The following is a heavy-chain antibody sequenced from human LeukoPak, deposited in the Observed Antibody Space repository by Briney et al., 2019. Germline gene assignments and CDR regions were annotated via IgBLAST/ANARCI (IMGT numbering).Heavy chain of an antibody. J-gene: IGHJ5*02. D-gene: IGHD3-3*01. CDR1: GGSISSSSYY. V-gene: IGHV4-39*01. CDR2: IYYSGST. CDR3: ARSYYDFWSGYHAGGFDP. Sequence: SETLSLTCTVSGGSISSSSYYWGWIRQPPGKGLEWIGGIYYSGSTYYNPSLKSRVTISVDTSKNQFSQKLSSVTAADTAVYYCARSYYDFWSGYHAGGFDPWGQGTLVTVSS.